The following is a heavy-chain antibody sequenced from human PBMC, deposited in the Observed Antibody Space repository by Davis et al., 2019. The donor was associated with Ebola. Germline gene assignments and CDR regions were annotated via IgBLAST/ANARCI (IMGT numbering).Heavy chain of an antibody. V-gene: IGHV4-39*07. CDR3: AKGGIWDY. J-gene: IGHJ4*02. CDR1: GGSIISSSSY. CDR2: INHYGST. Sequence: SETLSLTCTVSGGSIISSSSYWGWIRQPPGKGLEWIGEINHYGSTKYNPSLKSRVTISVDTSKNQFSLKLTSVTAEDTAVYYCAKGGIWDYWGQGTLVTVSS. D-gene: IGHD3-16*01.